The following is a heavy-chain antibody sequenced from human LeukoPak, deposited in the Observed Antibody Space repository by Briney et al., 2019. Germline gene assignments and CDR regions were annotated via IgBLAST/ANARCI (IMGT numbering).Heavy chain of an antibody. CDR1: GFTFSSYA. CDR3: ARTYYDILTGYNPYFDY. J-gene: IGHJ4*02. D-gene: IGHD3-9*01. V-gene: IGHV3-21*01. Sequence: GGSLRLSCAASGFTFSSYAMNWVRQAPGKGLEWVSSITASSTAIYSADSVKGRFTISRDNAKNFLYLQMNSLRAEDTAVYYCARTYYDILTGYNPYFDYWGQGVLVTVSS. CDR2: ITASSTAI.